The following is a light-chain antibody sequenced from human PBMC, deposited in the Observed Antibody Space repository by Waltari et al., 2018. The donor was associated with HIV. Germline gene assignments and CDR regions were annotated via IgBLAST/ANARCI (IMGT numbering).Light chain of an antibody. Sequence: EIVMTQSPATLSVSPGERVTLSCRASQNVITNLAWYQQKFGQAPRLLIYGASTRATGIPARFSGGGSGTEFTLTSSSLQSEDFAMYYCQQYNNGPRTFGQGTKVEVK. CDR2: GAS. CDR3: QQYNNGPRT. J-gene: IGKJ1*01. V-gene: IGKV3-15*01. CDR1: QNVITN.